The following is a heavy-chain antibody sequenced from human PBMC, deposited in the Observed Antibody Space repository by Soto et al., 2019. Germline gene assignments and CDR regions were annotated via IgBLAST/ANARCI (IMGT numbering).Heavy chain of an antibody. CDR2: IKSKTDGGTT. D-gene: IGHD3-9*01. CDR3: TTDTGDFYWPNGFDP. J-gene: IGHJ5*02. CDR1: GFTFSNAW. Sequence: EVQLVESGGGLVKPGGSLRLSCAASGFTFSNAWMSWVRQAPGKGLEWVGRIKSKTDGGTTDYAAPVKGRFTTSRDDSKNTLHQQMNSRKTEDTALYYGTTDTGDFYWPNGFDPWGQGTLVTVSS. V-gene: IGHV3-15*01.